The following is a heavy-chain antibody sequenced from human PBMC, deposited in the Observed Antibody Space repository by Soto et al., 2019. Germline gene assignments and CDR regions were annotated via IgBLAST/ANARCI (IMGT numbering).Heavy chain of an antibody. Sequence: GSLRLSCAASGFTFSSYWMSWVRQAPGKGLEWVANIKQDGSEKYYVDSVKGRFTISRDNAKNSLYLQMNSLRAEDTAVYSCASSDYYDFWSGYYIVAYWGQGTRVTVSS. CDR2: IKQDGSEK. CDR1: GFTFSSYW. J-gene: IGHJ4*02. V-gene: IGHV3-7*01. D-gene: IGHD3-3*01. CDR3: ASSDYYDFWSGYYIVAY.